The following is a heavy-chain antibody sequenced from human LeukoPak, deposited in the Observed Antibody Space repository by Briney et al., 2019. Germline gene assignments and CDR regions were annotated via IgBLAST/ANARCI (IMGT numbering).Heavy chain of an antibody. CDR1: GYSISSGYY. Sequence: SETLSLTCTVSGYSISSGYYWGWIRQPPGKGLEWIGSIYHSGSTYYNPSLKSRVTISVDTSKNQFSLKLSSVTAADTAVYYCARGAGDGYNSYYFDYWGQGTLVTVSS. J-gene: IGHJ4*02. CDR3: ARGAGDGYNSYYFDY. CDR2: IYHSGST. D-gene: IGHD5-24*01. V-gene: IGHV4-38-2*02.